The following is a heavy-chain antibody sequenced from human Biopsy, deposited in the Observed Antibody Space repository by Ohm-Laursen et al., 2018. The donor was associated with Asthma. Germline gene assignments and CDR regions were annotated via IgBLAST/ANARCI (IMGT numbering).Heavy chain of an antibody. J-gene: IGHJ4*02. V-gene: IGHV3-30-3*01. CDR1: RFTYE. CDR3: AREGVAGTHIED. D-gene: IGHD6-19*01. CDR2: ISYDGSSI. Sequence: SLRLSCSASRFTYELHWVRQAPGKGLEWVAFISYDGSSIYYADSVKGRFTISRDNSKNTLSLQMNSLTAEDTAVYYCAREGVAGTHIEDWGQGTLVTVSS.